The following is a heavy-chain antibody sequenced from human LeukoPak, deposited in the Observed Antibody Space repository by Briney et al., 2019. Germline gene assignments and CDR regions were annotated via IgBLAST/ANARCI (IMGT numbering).Heavy chain of an antibody. J-gene: IGHJ4*02. D-gene: IGHD6-19*01. CDR2: IIPIFGTA. V-gene: IGHV1-69*06. Sequence: SVKVSCKASGGTFSSYAISWVRQAPGQGLEWMGGIIPIFGTANYAQKFQGRVTITAGKSTSTAYMELSSLRSEDTAVYYCARDRGAVAGFFDYWGQGTLVTVSS. CDR3: ARDRGAVAGFFDY. CDR1: GGTFSSYA.